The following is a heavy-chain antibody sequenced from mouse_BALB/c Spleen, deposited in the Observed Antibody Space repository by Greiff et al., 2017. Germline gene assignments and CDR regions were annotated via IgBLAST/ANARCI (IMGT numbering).Heavy chain of an antibody. Sequence: VQLQQSGAELARPGASVKMSCKASGYTFTSYTMHWVKQRPGQGLEWIGYINPSSGYTNYNQKFKDKATLTADKSSSTAYMQLSSLTSEDSAVYYCAKESFYYGPFEYCGQGTTLTVSS. J-gene: IGHJ2*01. CDR2: INPSSGYT. CDR3: AKESFYYGPFEY. D-gene: IGHD1-1*02. V-gene: IGHV1-4*01. CDR1: GYTFTSYT.